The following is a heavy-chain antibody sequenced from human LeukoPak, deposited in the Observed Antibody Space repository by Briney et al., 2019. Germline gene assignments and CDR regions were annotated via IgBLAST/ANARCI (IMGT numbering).Heavy chain of an antibody. CDR3: ARATYYYDSSGYGLPDY. Sequence: GGSLRLSCAASGFTFSDHYMDWVRQAPGKGLEWVGRTRNKANSYTTEYAASVKGRFTISRDDSKNSLYLQMNSLKTEDTAVYYCARATYYYDSSGYGLPDYWGQGTPVTVSS. CDR2: TRNKANSYTT. J-gene: IGHJ4*02. CDR1: GFTFSDHY. D-gene: IGHD3-22*01. V-gene: IGHV3-72*01.